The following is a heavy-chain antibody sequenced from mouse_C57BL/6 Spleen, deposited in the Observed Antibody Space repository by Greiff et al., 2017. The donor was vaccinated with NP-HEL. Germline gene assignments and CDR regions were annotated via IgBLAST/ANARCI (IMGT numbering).Heavy chain of an antibody. Sequence: QVQLQQSGAELMKPGASVKLSCKATGYTFTGYWIEWVKQRPGHGLEWIGEILPGSGSTNYIEKFKGKATFTADTSSNTAYMQLSSLTTEDSAIYYCAREGTVAKPLAYWGQGTLVTVSA. CDR1: GYTFTGYW. D-gene: IGHD1-1*01. CDR2: ILPGSGST. J-gene: IGHJ3*01. CDR3: AREGTVAKPLAY. V-gene: IGHV1-9*01.